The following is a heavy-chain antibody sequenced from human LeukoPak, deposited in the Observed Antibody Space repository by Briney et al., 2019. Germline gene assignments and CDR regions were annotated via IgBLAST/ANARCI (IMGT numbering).Heavy chain of an antibody. CDR2: IYHSGST. Sequence: PSETLSLTCAVSGGSISSSNWWSWVRQPPGKGLEWIGEIYHSGSTNYNPSLRSRVTISVDTSKNQFSLKLSSVTAADTAVYYCARGGYYDILTGYYRRDEFDYWGQGTLVTVSS. CDR3: ARGGYYDILTGYYRRDEFDY. J-gene: IGHJ4*02. CDR1: GGSISSSNW. V-gene: IGHV4-4*02. D-gene: IGHD3-9*01.